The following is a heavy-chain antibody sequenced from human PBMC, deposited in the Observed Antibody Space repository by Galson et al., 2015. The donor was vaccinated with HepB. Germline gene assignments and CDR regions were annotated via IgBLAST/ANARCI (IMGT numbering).Heavy chain of an antibody. Sequence: SLRLSCAASGFTFSSYWMSWVRQAPGKGLEWVANIKQDGSEKYYEDSVKGRFTISRDNAKNSLYLQMNSLRAEDTAVYYCARDEAQWLLTGDFDYWGQGTLVTVSS. CDR1: GFTFSSYW. CDR3: ARDEAQWLLTGDFDY. J-gene: IGHJ4*02. V-gene: IGHV3-7*01. D-gene: IGHD6-19*01. CDR2: IKQDGSEK.